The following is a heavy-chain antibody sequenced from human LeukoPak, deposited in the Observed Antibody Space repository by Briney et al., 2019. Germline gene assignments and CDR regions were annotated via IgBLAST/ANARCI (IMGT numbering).Heavy chain of an antibody. CDR1: GYTFPSYF. CDR2: INPTGGST. V-gene: IGHV1-46*01. D-gene: IGHD6-6*01. CDR3: ARTAARRFDY. Sequence: GASVKVSCKASGYTFPSYFMHWVRQAPGQGLEWMGIINPTGGSTTYAQKFQGRVTMTRDTSTSTVYMELSSLRSDDTAVYYCARTAARRFDYWGREPWSPSPQ. J-gene: IGHJ4*02.